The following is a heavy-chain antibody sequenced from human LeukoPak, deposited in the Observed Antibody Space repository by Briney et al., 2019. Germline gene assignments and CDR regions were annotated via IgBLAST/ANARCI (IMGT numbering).Heavy chain of an antibody. J-gene: IGHJ4*02. CDR3: AREPIQYGTSGYIDS. D-gene: IGHD1-26*01. V-gene: IGHV4-61*02. Sequence: SETLSLTCTASGDSISSGDYYWSWIRQPAGKGLEWIGRISSSGSTNYNPSLKSRVTISVDTSKNQFSLKLSSVTAADTAVYYCAREPIQYGTSGYIDSWGQGVLVTVSS. CDR1: GDSISSGDYY. CDR2: ISSSGST.